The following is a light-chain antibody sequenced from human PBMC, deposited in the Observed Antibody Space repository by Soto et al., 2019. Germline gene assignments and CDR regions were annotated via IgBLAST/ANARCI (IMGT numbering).Light chain of an antibody. Sequence: QSVLTQPPSASGTPGQMVTISCSGSSSNIGSNTVNWYQQLPGTAPKLVIYSNNQRPSGVPDRFSGSKSGTSASRAISGLQSEDEADYYCVAWDGSLNGYVVFGGGTKVTVL. CDR1: SSNIGSNT. CDR2: SNN. J-gene: IGLJ2*01. CDR3: VAWDGSLNGYVV. V-gene: IGLV1-44*01.